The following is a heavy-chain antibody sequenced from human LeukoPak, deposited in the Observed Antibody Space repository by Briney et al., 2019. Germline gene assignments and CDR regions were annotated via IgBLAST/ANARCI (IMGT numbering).Heavy chain of an antibody. Sequence: PSETLSLTCAVSGGSISSSNWWSWVRQPPGKGLEWIGEIYHSGSTNYNPSLKSRVTISVDKSKNQFSLKLSSVTAADTAVYYCARRIVGATDFFDYWGQGILVTVSS. CDR1: GGSISSSNW. CDR3: ARRIVGATDFFDY. D-gene: IGHD1-26*01. V-gene: IGHV4-4*02. CDR2: IYHSGST. J-gene: IGHJ4*02.